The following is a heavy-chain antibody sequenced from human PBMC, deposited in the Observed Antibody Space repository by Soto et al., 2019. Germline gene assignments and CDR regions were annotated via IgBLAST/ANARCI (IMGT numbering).Heavy chain of an antibody. J-gene: IGHJ4*02. CDR1: GDSISSADYF. CDR3: AGGALAARRVDY. CDR2: IFHSGTT. V-gene: IGHV4-30-4*01. D-gene: IGHD6-13*01. Sequence: SETLSLTCSVSGDSISSADYFWTWIRQSPGKGLEWMGYIFHSGTTYYNPSLKGRLLISIENSKNQFSLRLTSVTAADSAVYYCAGGALAARRVDYWGQGTLVTVSS.